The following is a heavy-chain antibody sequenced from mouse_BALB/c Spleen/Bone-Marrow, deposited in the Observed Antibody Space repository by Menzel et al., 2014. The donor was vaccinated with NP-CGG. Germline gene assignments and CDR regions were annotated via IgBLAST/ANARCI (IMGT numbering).Heavy chain of an antibody. CDR1: GYTSTTFW. CDR2: INPTTSYT. CDR3: ANGNSFAY. D-gene: IGHD2-1*01. J-gene: IGHJ3*01. V-gene: IGHV1-7*01. Sequence: QVQLQQSGAELAKPGASVKMSCKASGYTSTTFWMHWVKQRPGQGLEWIGYINPTTSYTEHSQKFKDKATLTADKSSSTAYMQLSSLTSEDSAVYYCANGNSFAYWGQGTLVTVSA.